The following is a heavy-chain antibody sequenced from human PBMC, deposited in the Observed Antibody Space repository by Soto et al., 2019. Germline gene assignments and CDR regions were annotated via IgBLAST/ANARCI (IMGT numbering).Heavy chain of an antibody. D-gene: IGHD2-15*01. Sequence: ASVTVSCKASGYTFTIYGIICVRQAPGQGLEWMGWISAYNGNTNYAQKLQGRVTMTTDTSTSTAYMELRSLRSDDTAVYYCARVGTWKRLDYWGQGTLVTVSS. CDR1: GYTFTIYG. V-gene: IGHV1-18*01. J-gene: IGHJ4*02. CDR3: ARVGTWKRLDY. CDR2: ISAYNGNT.